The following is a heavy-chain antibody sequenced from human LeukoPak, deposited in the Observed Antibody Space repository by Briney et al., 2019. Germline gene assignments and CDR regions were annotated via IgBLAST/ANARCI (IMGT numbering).Heavy chain of an antibody. D-gene: IGHD3-16*01. J-gene: IGHJ3*02. CDR3: AKDRGGHHTFDI. Sequence: PGGSLTLSCAASEFTFSSYGMNWVRQAPGEGLEWDSGISDSAGSTYYTDSGKGRFTISRDNSKNTLSLQRNNLRAEDTAVYYCAKDRGGHHTFDIWGQGTMVTVSS. CDR1: EFTFSSYG. V-gene: IGHV3-23*01. CDR2: ISDSAGST.